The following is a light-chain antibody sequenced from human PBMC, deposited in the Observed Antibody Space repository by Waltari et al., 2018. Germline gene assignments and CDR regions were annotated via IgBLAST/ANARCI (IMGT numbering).Light chain of an antibody. J-gene: IGLJ3*02. V-gene: IGLV1-40*01. CDR2: GTA. Sequence: QSVLTQPPSVSGAPGQRVTISCTGTRSNIGAHYDVHWDQHLPGTAPKGLIYGTANRPSGVPDRFYGSQSGTSASLAITGLQAEDEADYYCQSYDKSLSAWVFGGGTRLTVL. CDR1: RSNIGAHYD. CDR3: QSYDKSLSAWV.